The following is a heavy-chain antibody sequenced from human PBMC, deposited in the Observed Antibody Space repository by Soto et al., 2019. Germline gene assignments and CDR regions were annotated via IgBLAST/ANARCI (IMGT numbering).Heavy chain of an antibody. D-gene: IGHD4-17*01. J-gene: IGHJ4*02. V-gene: IGHV3-9*01. Sequence: PGGSLRLSCAASGFTFDDYAMHWVRQAPGKGLEWVSGISWNSGSIGYADSVKGRFTISRDNAKNSLYLQMNSLRAEDTALYYCAKDIGDMTTVTTFDYWGQGTLVTVSS. CDR1: GFTFDDYA. CDR2: ISWNSGSI. CDR3: AKDIGDMTTVTTFDY.